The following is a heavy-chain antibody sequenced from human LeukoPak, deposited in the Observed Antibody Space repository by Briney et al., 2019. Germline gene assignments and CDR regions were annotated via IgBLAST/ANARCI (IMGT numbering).Heavy chain of an antibody. V-gene: IGHV3-48*03. CDR2: ISSSGSTI. J-gene: IGHJ4*02. CDR1: GFTFSSYE. D-gene: IGHD3-10*02. Sequence: GGSLRLSCAASGFTFSSYEMSWVRQAPGKGLEWVSYISSSGSTIYYADSVKGRLTISRDNSKNTLYLQMNSLRAEDTAVYYCARGVNYFVLEYWGQGTLVTISS. CDR3: ARGVNYFVLEY.